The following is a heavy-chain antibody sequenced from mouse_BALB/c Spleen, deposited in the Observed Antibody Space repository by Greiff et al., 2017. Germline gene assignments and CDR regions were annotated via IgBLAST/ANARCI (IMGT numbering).Heavy chain of an antibody. J-gene: IGHJ3*01. CDR2: IRNKANGYTT. CDR3: ARDGSGYVFAY. CDR1: GFTFTDYY. V-gene: IGHV7-3*02. Sequence: EVKVVESGGGLVQPGGSLRLSCATSGFTFTDYYMSWVRQPPGKALEWLGFIRNKANGYTTEYSASVKGRFTISRDNSQSILYLQMNTLRAEDSATYYCARDGSGYVFAYWGQGTLVTVSA. D-gene: IGHD3-1*01.